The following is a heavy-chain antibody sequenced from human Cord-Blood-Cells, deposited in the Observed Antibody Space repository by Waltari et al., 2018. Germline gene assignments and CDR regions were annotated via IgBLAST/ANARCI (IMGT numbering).Heavy chain of an antibody. CDR2: INHSGST. V-gene: IGHV4-34*01. D-gene: IGHD2-2*01. J-gene: IGHJ4*02. CDR3: ARGPNFAPSQDIVVVPAAMYFDY. Sequence: QVQLQQWGAGLLKPSETLSLTCAVYGGSFSGYYWSWIRQPPGKGLEWIGEINHSGSTNYNPSLKGRVTISVDTAKNQFSLKLSSVTAADTAVYYCARGPNFAPSQDIVVVPAAMYFDYWGQGTLVTVSS. CDR1: GGSFSGYY.